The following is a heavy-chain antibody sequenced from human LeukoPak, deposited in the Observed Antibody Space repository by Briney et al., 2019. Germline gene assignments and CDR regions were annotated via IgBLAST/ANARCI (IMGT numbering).Heavy chain of an antibody. J-gene: IGHJ4*02. CDR2: ISGSGGST. CDR3: AKGGGWYFRAVDFDY. CDR1: GFTFSSYA. D-gene: IGHD6-19*01. Sequence: GGSLRLSCAASGFTFSSYAMSWVRQAPGKGLEWDSAISGSGGSTYYADSVKGRFTISRDNSKNTLYLQMNSLRAEDTAVYYCAKGGGWYFRAVDFDYWGQGTLVTVSS. V-gene: IGHV3-23*01.